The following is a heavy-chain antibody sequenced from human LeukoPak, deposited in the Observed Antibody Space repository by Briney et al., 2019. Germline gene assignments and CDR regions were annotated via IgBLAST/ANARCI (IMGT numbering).Heavy chain of an antibody. CDR3: ARDLGDGYNPLDY. CDR2: ISRSSSYI. D-gene: IGHD5-24*01. CDR1: GFTLSSYS. J-gene: IGHJ4*02. V-gene: IGHV3-21*01. Sequence: GGSLRLSCAASGFTLSSYSMNWVRQAPGTGLEWVSFISRSSSYIYYADSVKGRFTISRDNAKNSLYLQMNSLRAEDTAVYYCARDLGDGYNPLDYWGQGTLVTVSS.